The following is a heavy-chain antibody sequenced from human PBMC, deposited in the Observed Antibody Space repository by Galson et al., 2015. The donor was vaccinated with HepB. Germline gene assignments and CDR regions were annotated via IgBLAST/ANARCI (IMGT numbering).Heavy chain of an antibody. V-gene: IGHV3-30-3*01. CDR1: GFTFSSYA. D-gene: IGHD3-10*01. CDR2: ISYDGSNK. CDR3: AREFGELLHDYYYYYMDV. Sequence: SLRLSCAASGFTFSSYAMHWVRQAPGKGLEWVAVISYDGSNKYYADSVKGRFTISSDNSKNTLYLQMNSLRAEDTAVYYCAREFGELLHDYYYYYMDVWVKGTTVTVSS. J-gene: IGHJ6*03.